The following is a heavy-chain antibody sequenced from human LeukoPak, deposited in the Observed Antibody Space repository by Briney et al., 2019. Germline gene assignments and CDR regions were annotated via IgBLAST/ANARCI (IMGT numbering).Heavy chain of an antibody. CDR2: IKQDGSQT. Sequence: GGSLRLSCAASGFTLSIYWMTWVRQAPGKGLEWVATIKQDGSQTYYGDSVKGRFTISRGNAKNSLYLQMNSLRAEDTALYFCARDPSPRGTPGVFDNWGQGTLVTVSS. J-gene: IGHJ4*02. V-gene: IGHV3-7*01. D-gene: IGHD1/OR15-1a*01. CDR3: ARDPSPRGTPGVFDN. CDR1: GFTLSIYW.